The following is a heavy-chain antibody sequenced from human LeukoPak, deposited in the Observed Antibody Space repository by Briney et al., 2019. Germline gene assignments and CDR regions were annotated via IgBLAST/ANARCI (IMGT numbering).Heavy chain of an antibody. CDR3: AKESGFKALLWFGELS. V-gene: IGHV3-9*01. D-gene: IGHD3-10*01. CDR1: GSTFDDYA. Sequence: PGRSLRLSCAASGSTFDDYAIHWVRQAPGKGLEWVSGISWNSGNIGYADSVKGRFTISRDNAKNSLYLQMNSLRAEDTALYYCAKESGFKALLWFGELSWGQGTLVTVSS. J-gene: IGHJ5*02. CDR2: ISWNSGNI.